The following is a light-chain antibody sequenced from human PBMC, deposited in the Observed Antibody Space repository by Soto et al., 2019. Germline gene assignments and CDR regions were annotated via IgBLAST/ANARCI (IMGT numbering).Light chain of an antibody. J-gene: IGKJ2*01. CDR3: QQFGTSPYT. Sequence: EILLTQSPGTQSLSPGDRARLTCRASQTVSNIYLVWYQQRPGQAPRLLIYDASIRASGIPDRFSGSGSGTDFTLTISRLEPEDFAVYWCQQFGTSPYTFGQGTKVEIK. CDR2: DAS. V-gene: IGKV3-20*01. CDR1: QTVSNIY.